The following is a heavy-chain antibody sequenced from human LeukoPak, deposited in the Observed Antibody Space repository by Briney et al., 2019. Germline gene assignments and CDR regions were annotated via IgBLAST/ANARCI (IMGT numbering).Heavy chain of an antibody. J-gene: IGHJ4*02. CDR3: ARFYYYDTRAFDY. V-gene: IGHV3-11*04. Sequence: GGSLRLSCAASGFTFSDYDTSWVRQAPGKGREWVSYISNSGSTIYYADSVKGRFTISRDNAKNSLYLQMNSLRAEDTAVYYCARFYYYDTRAFDYWGQGTLVTVSS. CDR2: ISNSGSTI. CDR1: GFTFSDYD. D-gene: IGHD3-22*01.